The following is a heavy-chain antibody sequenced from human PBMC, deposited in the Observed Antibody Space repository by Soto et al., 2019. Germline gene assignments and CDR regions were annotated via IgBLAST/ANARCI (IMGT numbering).Heavy chain of an antibody. CDR2: IIPIFGTA. V-gene: IGHV1-69*05. CDR1: GGTFSSYA. Sequence: GASVKVSCKASGGTFSSYAISWVRQAPGQGLEWMGGIIPIFGTANCAQKFQGRVTITTDKSTSTAYMELSSLRSEDTAVYYCARSNVDPSKTFDYWGQGTLVTVSS. J-gene: IGHJ4*02. CDR3: ARSNVDPSKTFDY. D-gene: IGHD5-12*01.